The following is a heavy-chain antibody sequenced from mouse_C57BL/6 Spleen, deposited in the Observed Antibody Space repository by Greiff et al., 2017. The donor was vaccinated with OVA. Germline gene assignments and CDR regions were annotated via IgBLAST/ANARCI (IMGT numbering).Heavy chain of an antibody. CDR2: IYPGSGST. J-gene: IGHJ2*01. V-gene: IGHV1-55*01. CDR3: ARGDYGSSYNFDY. CDR1: GYTFTSYR. D-gene: IGHD1-1*01. Sequence: QVQLQQPGAELVKPGASVKMSCKASGYTFTSYRITWVKQRPGQGLEWIGDIYPGSGSTNYNEKFKSKATLTVDTSSSTAYMQLSSLTSEDSAVYYCARGDYGSSYNFDYWGQGTTLTVSS.